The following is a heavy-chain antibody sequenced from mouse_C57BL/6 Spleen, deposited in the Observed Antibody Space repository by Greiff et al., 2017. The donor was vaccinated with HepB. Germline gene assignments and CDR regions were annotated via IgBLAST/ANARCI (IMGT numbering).Heavy chain of an antibody. CDR2: IDPETGGT. CDR3: TRWHYYGSSLAY. CDR1: GYTFTDYE. Sequence: QAQLQQSGAELVRPGASVTLSCKASGYTFTDYEMHWVKQTPVHGLEWIGAIDPETGGTAYNQKFKGKAILTADKSSSTAYMELRSLTSEDSAVYYCTRWHYYGSSLAYWGQGTLVTVSA. V-gene: IGHV1-15*01. D-gene: IGHD1-1*01. J-gene: IGHJ3*01.